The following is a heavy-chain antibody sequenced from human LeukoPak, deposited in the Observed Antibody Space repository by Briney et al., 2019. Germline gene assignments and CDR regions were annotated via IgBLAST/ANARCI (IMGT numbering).Heavy chain of an antibody. CDR1: GFTFSSYS. J-gene: IGHJ4*02. Sequence: GGSLRLSCAASGFTFSSYSMNWVRQAPGKGLEWVSSISSSSSYIYYADSVKGRFTISRNDAKNSLYLQMNSLRAEDTAVYYCARDRLVRRIVVGYDYWGQGTLVTVSS. D-gene: IGHD3-22*01. V-gene: IGHV3-21*01. CDR3: ARDRLVRRIVVGYDY. CDR2: ISSSSSYI.